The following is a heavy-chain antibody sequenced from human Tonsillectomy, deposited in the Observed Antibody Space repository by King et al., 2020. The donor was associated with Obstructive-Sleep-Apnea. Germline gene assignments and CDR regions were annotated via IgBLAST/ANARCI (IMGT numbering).Heavy chain of an antibody. D-gene: IGHD3-3*01. J-gene: IGHJ4*02. V-gene: IGHV4-39*07. CDR2: IYYSGST. CDR1: VGSISSSSYY. CDR3: ARDRFLEWLPLDY. Sequence: QLQESGPGLVKPSETLSLTCTVSVGSISSSSYYWGWIRQPPGKGLEWIGSIYYSGSTYYNPPLKSRVTISVDTSKNQFSLKLSSVTAADTAGYYCARDRFLEWLPLDYWGQGTLVTVSS.